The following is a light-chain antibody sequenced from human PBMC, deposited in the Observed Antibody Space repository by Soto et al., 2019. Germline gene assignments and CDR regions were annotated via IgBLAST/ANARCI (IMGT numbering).Light chain of an antibody. CDR2: DVS. V-gene: IGLV2-14*01. Sequence: QSALTQPASVSGSPGQSITISCTGTSSDVGGYNYVSWYQQHPGKAPKLMIYDVSNRYSGVSNRFSGSKSGNTASLTISGLLAEDEADYYCSSYTGSSTWVFGGGTKVTVL. CDR1: SSDVGGYNY. J-gene: IGLJ3*02. CDR3: SSYTGSSTWV.